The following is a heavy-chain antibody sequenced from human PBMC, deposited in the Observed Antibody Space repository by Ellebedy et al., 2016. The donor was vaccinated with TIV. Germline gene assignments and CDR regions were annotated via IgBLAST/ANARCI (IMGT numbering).Heavy chain of an antibody. J-gene: IGHJ1*01. CDR3: ARGRDGSSSSDFQH. Sequence: AASVKVSCKASGYTFTSYGISWVRQAPGQGLEWMGWISGHDGDTNYAQKLQGRVTMTTDTSTSTAYMELRSLRSDDTAVYYCARGRDGSSSSDFQHWGPGTLVTVSS. CDR2: ISGHDGDT. V-gene: IGHV1-18*04. CDR1: GYTFTSYG. D-gene: IGHD6-6*01.